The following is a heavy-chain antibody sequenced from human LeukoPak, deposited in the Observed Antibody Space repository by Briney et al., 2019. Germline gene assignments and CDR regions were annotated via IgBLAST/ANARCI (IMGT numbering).Heavy chain of an antibody. V-gene: IGHV1-69*04. J-gene: IGHJ4*02. CDR2: IIPILGIA. D-gene: IGHD4-17*01. CDR1: GGTFSSYA. Sequence: SVKVSCKASGGTFSSYAISWVRQAPGQGLEWMGRIIPILGIANYAQKFQGRVTITADKSTSTAYMELSSLRSEDTAVYYCARYYGDYDIDYWGQGTLVTVSS. CDR3: ARYYGDYDIDY.